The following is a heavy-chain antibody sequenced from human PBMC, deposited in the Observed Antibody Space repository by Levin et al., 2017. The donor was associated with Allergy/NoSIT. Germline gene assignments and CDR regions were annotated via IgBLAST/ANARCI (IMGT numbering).Heavy chain of an antibody. J-gene: IGHJ4*02. D-gene: IGHD3-9*01. CDR2: ISSSSSYI. CDR1: GFTFSSYS. Sequence: GESLKISCAASGFTFSSYSMNWVRQAPGKGLEWVSSISSSSSYIYYADSVKGRFTISRDNAKNSLYLQMNSLRAEDTAVYYCARDGGGGYFDWLSLYYFDYWGQGTLVTVSS. CDR3: ARDGGGGYFDWLSLYYFDY. V-gene: IGHV3-21*01.